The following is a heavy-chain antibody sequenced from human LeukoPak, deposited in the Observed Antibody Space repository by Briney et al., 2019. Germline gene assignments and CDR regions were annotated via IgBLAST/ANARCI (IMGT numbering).Heavy chain of an antibody. CDR2: IYYSGST. V-gene: IGHV4-59*08. CDR3: ARIVPGGWFDP. CDR1: GGSISSYY. D-gene: IGHD2-2*01. Sequence: SGTLSLTCTVSGGSISSYYWSWIRQPPGKGLEWIGYIYYSGSTNYNPSLKSRDTISVDTSKNQFSLKLSSVTAADTAVYYCARIVPGGWFDPWGQGTLVTVSS. J-gene: IGHJ5*02.